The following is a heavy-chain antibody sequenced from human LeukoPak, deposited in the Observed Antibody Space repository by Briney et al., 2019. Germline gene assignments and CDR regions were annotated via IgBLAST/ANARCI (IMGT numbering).Heavy chain of an antibody. D-gene: IGHD3-22*01. CDR1: GGSISSYY. Sequence: SETLSLTCTVSGGSISSYYWSWIRQPPGKGLEWIGYIYYSGRTNYNPSLKSRVTISVDTSKNQFSLKLSSVTAADTAVYYCARVTADAHIGQGDYYDSSGAFDYWGQGTLVTVSS. J-gene: IGHJ4*02. V-gene: IGHV4-59*08. CDR3: ARVTADAHIGQGDYYDSSGAFDY. CDR2: IYYSGRT.